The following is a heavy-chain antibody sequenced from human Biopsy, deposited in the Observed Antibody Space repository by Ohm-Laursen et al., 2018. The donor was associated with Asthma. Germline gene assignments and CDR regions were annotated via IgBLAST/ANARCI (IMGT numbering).Heavy chain of an antibody. CDR3: ARCQVGYSSGWSLLLKKIYYSGMDV. V-gene: IGHV1-69*13. CDR1: GGTFSNFA. D-gene: IGHD6-19*01. CDR2: IMTVFGTT. J-gene: IGHJ6*02. Sequence: ASVKVSCKAPGGTFSNFAISWVRQAPGQGLEWLGGIMTVFGTTNYAQKFQGRVTITADESTSTAYMEVTSPRSKDTAIYYCARCQVGYSSGWSLLLKKIYYSGMDVWGQGTAVTVSS.